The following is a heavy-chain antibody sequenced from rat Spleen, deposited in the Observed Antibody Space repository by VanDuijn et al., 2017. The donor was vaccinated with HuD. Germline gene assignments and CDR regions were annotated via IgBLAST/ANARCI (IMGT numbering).Heavy chain of an antibody. V-gene: IGHV5-29*01. D-gene: IGHD1-7*01. Sequence: VQLKESGPGLVQSSQTLSLTCTVSGFSLSSSHVTWVRQPPTKGLEWVASISYDGGSTYYRDSVKGRFTISRDNVRSTLSLQMDSLRSEDTATYYCATHGAMGPHWFAFWGQGTLVTVSS. CDR3: ATHGAMGPHWFAF. CDR1: GFSLSSSH. J-gene: IGHJ3*01. CDR2: ISYDGGST.